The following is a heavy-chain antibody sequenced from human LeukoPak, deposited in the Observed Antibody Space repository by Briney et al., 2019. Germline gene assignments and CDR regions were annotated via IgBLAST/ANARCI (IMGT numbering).Heavy chain of an antibody. V-gene: IGHV3-30-3*01. CDR3: ARDYTSLGYCSSTSCYWSYYYGMDV. D-gene: IGHD2-2*01. CDR1: GFTFSSYA. CDR2: ISYDGSNK. J-gene: IGHJ6*02. Sequence: GGSLRLSCAASGFTFSSYAMHWVRQAPGKGLEWVAVISYDGSNKYYADSVKGRFTISRDNSKNTLYLQMNSLRAEDTAVYHCARDYTSLGYCSSTSCYWSYYYGMDVWGQGTTVTVSS.